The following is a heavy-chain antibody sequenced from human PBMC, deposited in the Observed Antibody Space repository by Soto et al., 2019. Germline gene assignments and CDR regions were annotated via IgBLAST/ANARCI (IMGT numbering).Heavy chain of an antibody. V-gene: IGHV4-39*01. J-gene: IGHJ1*01. CDR2: IYYSGST. CDR1: GGSISSSSYY. CDR3: ARQEYSSGWYLY. D-gene: IGHD6-19*01. Sequence: PSETLSLTCTVSGGSISSSSYYWGGIRQPPGKGLEWIGSIYYSGSTYYNPSLKSRVTISVDTSKNQFSLKLSSVTAADTAVYYCARQEYSSGWYLYWGQGTLATVS.